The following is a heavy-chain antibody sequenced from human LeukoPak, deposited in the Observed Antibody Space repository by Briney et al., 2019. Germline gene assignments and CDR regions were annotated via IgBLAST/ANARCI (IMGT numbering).Heavy chain of an antibody. D-gene: IGHD3-3*01. CDR2: IYTSGST. J-gene: IGHJ6*03. Sequence: SETLSLTCTVSGGSISSYYWSWIRQPPGKGLEWTGYIYTSGSTNYNPSLKSRVTISVDTSKNQFSLKLSSVTAADTAVYYCARQGYSDFWSGYPYYYYYYMDVWGKGTTVTVSS. V-gene: IGHV4-4*09. CDR3: ARQGYSDFWSGYPYYYYYYMDV. CDR1: GGSISSYY.